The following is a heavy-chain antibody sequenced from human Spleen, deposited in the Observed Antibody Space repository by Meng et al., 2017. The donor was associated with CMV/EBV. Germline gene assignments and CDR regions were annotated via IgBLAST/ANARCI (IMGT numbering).Heavy chain of an antibody. CDR1: GYSISSGYY. D-gene: IGHD2-2*01. CDR2: IYHSGST. Sequence: SETLSLTCTVSGYSISSGYYWGWIRQPPGKGLEWTGSIYHSGSTYYNPSLKSRATISVDTSKNQFSLKLSSVTAADTAVYYCAATVVPAATFDYWGQGTLVTVSS. CDR3: AATVVPAATFDY. V-gene: IGHV4-38-2*02. J-gene: IGHJ4*02.